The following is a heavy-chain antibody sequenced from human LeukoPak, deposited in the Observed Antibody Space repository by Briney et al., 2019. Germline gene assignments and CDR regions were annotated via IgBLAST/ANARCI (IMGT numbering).Heavy chain of an antibody. CDR2: IYTSGKI. D-gene: IGHD6-13*01. J-gene: IGHJ5*02. CDR1: GGSISSGYSY. CDR3: ARGHCRTNNCPHDSSWPFDP. Sequence: PSETLSLTCTVSGGSISSGYSYWTWVRQPAGKGLEWIGHIYTSGKIDYNPSLESRVTISVDTSKNQFSLRLNSVTAADTAVYYCARGHCRTNNCPHDSSWPFDPWGQGTLVTVSS. V-gene: IGHV4-61*09.